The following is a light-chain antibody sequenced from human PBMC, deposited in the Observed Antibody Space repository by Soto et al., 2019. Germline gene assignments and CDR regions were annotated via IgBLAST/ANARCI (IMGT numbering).Light chain of an antibody. V-gene: IGKV3-15*01. CDR1: QSVSNT. CDR2: GAS. CDR3: QQYNNWPLT. Sequence: EIGMTQSPATLSVSPVERATLSCRASQSVSNTLAWYQQKPGQAPRLLIYGASTRATGIPARFSGSGSGTEFTLTISSLQSEDFAIYYCQQYNNWPLTFGGGTKVEIK. J-gene: IGKJ4*01.